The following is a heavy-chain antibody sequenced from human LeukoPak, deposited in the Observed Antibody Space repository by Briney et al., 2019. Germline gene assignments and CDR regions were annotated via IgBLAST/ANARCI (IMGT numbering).Heavy chain of an antibody. CDR3: ARQSRYSSGRIDY. CDR2: INHSGST. D-gene: IGHD3-22*01. CDR1: GGSFSGYY. V-gene: IGHV4-34*01. Sequence: SETLSLTCAVYGGSFSGYYWSWIRQPPGKGLEWIGEINHSGSTNYNPSLKSRVTISVDTSKNQFSLKLSSVTAADTAVYYCARQSRYSSGRIDYWGQGTLVTVPS. J-gene: IGHJ4*02.